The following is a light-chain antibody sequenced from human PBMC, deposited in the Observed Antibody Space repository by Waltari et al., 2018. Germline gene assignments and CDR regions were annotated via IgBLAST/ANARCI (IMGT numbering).Light chain of an antibody. CDR3: MQALQTPWT. V-gene: IGKV2-28*01. CDR2: LGS. Sequence: DIVMTHSPLSLPVTHGEPPSISCRSSQSLLHSNGYNYLDWYLQKPGQSPQLLIYLGSNRASGVPDRFSGSGSGTDFTLKISRVEAEDVGVYYCMQALQTPWTVGKGTKVEIK. CDR1: QSLLHSNGYNY. J-gene: IGKJ1*01.